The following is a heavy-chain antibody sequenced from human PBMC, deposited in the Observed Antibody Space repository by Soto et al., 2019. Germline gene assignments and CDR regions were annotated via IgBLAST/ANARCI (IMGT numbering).Heavy chain of an antibody. V-gene: IGHV4-4*02. CDR3: ARFDSSGYNRRLFDY. CDR1: GGSISSSSW. CDR2: IYHSGST. Sequence: SETLSVNCAVAGGSISSSSWWSWVRKPPGKGLEWIGEIYHSGSTNYNPSLKSRVTISVDKSKNQFSLKLSSVTAADTAVYYCARFDSSGYNRRLFDYWGQGTLVTVSS. D-gene: IGHD3-22*01. J-gene: IGHJ4*02.